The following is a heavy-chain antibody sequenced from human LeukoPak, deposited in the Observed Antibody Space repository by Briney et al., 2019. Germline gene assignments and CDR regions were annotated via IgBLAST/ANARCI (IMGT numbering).Heavy chain of an antibody. V-gene: IGHV4-4*02. CDR3: ARASHDYGDYSHFDY. CDR1: GGSISSSNW. Sequence: SGTLSLTCAVSGGSISSSNWWSWVRQPPGKGLEWIGEIYRSGSTNHNPSLQSRVTISVDKSKNQFSLKLSSVTAADTAVYYCARASHDYGDYSHFDYWGQGTLVTVSS. J-gene: IGHJ4*02. CDR2: IYRSGST. D-gene: IGHD4-17*01.